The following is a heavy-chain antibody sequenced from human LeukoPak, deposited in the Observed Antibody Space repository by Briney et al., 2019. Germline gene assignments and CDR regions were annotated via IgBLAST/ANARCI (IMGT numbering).Heavy chain of an antibody. D-gene: IGHD6-13*01. CDR3: AREGIAAADTGNYYYYYYMDV. Sequence: SETLSLTCTVSDGSITSYYWSWLRQPPGKGLEWIGNIYDTGSTTYNPSLKSRVTISVDTSKDQFSLKLSSVTAADTAVYYCAREGIAAADTGNYYYYYYMDVWGKGTTVTISS. CDR1: DGSITSYY. V-gene: IGHV4-59*01. J-gene: IGHJ6*03. CDR2: IYDTGST.